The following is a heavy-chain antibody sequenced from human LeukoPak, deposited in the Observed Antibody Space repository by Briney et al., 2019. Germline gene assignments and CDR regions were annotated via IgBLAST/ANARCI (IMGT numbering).Heavy chain of an antibody. J-gene: IGHJ1*01. CDR1: GFTFSTYS. CDR2: ISFDGSNK. Sequence: GGSLRLSCAASGFTFSTYSMNWVRQAPGKGLEWVAVISFDGSNKYYADPVKGRFTISRDNSKNTLYLQMNSLRAEDTAVYYCAKDYSDSGNYYSRDWGQGTLVTVSS. V-gene: IGHV3-30*18. CDR3: AKDYSDSGNYYSRD. D-gene: IGHD3-10*01.